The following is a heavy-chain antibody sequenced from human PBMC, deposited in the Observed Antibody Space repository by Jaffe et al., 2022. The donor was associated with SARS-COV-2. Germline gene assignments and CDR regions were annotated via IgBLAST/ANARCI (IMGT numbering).Heavy chain of an antibody. CDR2: IYPGDSDT. D-gene: IGHD2-21*02. V-gene: IGHV5-51*01. J-gene: IGHJ5*02. Sequence: EVQLVQSGAEVKKPGESLKISCKGSGYSFTSYWIGWVRQMPGKGLEWMGIIYPGDSDTRYSPSFQGQVTISADKSISTAYLQWSSLKASDTAMYYCARRKLSGGDCYPLLCPGSWFDPWGQGTLVTVSS. CDR1: GYSFTSYW. CDR3: ARRKLSGGDCYPLLCPGSWFDP.